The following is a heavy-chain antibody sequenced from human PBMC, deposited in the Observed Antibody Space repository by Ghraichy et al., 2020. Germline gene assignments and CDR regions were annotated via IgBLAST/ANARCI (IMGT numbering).Heavy chain of an antibody. CDR2: IYYSGST. CDR3: ARVGDYPLGYYGMDV. CDR1: GGSISSYY. Sequence: SETLSLTCTVSGGSISSYYWSWIRQPTGKGLEWIGYIYYSGSTNYNPSLKSRVTISVDTSKNQFSLKLSSVTAADTAVYYCARVGDYPLGYYGMDVWGQGTTVTVSS. J-gene: IGHJ6*02. V-gene: IGHV4-59*01. D-gene: IGHD3-16*01.